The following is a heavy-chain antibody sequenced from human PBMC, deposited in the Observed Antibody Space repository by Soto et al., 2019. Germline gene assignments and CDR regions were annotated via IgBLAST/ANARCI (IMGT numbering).Heavy chain of an antibody. D-gene: IGHD3-22*01. CDR1: GGSIGSSGYC. CDR3: ASGDSSGTDAFDI. J-gene: IGHJ3*02. V-gene: IGHV4-39*01. CDR2: IYYSGST. Sequence: SETMCVTCSVAGGSIGSSGYCWVWIRQPPGKGLEWIGSIYYSGSTYYNPSLKSRVTISVDTSKNQFSLKLSSVTAADTAVYYCASGDSSGTDAFDIWGQGTMVTVSS.